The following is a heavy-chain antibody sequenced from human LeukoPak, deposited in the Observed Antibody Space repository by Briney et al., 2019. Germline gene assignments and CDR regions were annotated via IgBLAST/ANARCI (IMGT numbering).Heavy chain of an antibody. CDR2: INSDGSIT. V-gene: IGHV3-74*01. D-gene: IGHD1-26*01. J-gene: IGHJ4*02. CDR3: VYSGNFPFDY. CDR1: GFTFSSHW. Sequence: PGGSLRLSCAASGFTFSSHWMHWVRQAPGKGLVWVSRINSDGSITNYADSVTGRFTISRDNAKNTLYLQMNSLRAEDTAVYYCVYSGNFPFDYWGRGTLVTVSS.